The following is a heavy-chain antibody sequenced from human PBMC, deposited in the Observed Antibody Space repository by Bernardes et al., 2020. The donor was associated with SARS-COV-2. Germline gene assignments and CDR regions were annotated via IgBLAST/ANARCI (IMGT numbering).Heavy chain of an antibody. D-gene: IGHD1-26*01. CDR2: IYTDGSE. V-gene: IGHV3-53*01. CDR1: GLTVSISQ. J-gene: IGHJ4*02. Sequence: LRLSCVAAGLTVSISQMSWVRQAPGKGLEWVSVIYTDGSEFYADSVKGRFTISRDNSKNTLYLQMNSLRAEDTAVYFCVREKVQSEPPTRYDYWGQGTLVTVSS. CDR3: VREKVQSEPPTRYDY.